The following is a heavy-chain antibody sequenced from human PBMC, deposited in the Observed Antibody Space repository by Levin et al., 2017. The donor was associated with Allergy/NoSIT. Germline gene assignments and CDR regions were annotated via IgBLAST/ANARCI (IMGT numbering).Heavy chain of an antibody. CDR3: ARVHTFYSSSWYFFY. CDR1: GFTFSSYG. Sequence: GGSLRLSCAASGFTFSSYGMHWVRQAPGKGLEWVAVIWYDGSNKYYADSVKGRFTISRDNSKNTLYLQMNSLRAEDTAVYYCARVHTFYSSSWYFFYWGQGTLVTVSS. D-gene: IGHD6-13*01. J-gene: IGHJ4*02. V-gene: IGHV3-33*01. CDR2: IWYDGSNK.